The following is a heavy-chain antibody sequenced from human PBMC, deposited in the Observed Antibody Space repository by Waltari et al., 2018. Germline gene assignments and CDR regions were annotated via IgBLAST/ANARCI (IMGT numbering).Heavy chain of an antibody. Sequence: QVQLQQWGAGLLKPSATLSLTCAVYGGSFSGYSWSCLRQPHGKALEWIGEINHSGSTNYNPSLKSRVTISVDTSKNQFSLKLSSVTAADTAVYYCARGRRTKYSSSSGGRYYYYYMDVWGKGTTVTVSS. CDR2: INHSGST. J-gene: IGHJ6*03. CDR3: ARGRRTKYSSSSGGRYYYYYMDV. V-gene: IGHV4-34*01. CDR1: GGSFSGYS. D-gene: IGHD6-6*01.